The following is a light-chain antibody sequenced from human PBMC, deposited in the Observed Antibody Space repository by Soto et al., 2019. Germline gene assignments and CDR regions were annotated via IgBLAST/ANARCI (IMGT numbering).Light chain of an antibody. CDR1: QRVSKRN. CDR3: LHYGSSFLP. CDR2: GGT. V-gene: IGKV3-20*01. J-gene: IGKJ4*01. Sequence: EIVLTQSPVTLSLSPGERAALSCRASQRVSKRNIGWYQHKTGQAPRLLIYGGTKTTSRVPDRFSGSGSGTGFTLTISSLGPEDSAVYYCLHYGSSFLPFGGGTRVEIK.